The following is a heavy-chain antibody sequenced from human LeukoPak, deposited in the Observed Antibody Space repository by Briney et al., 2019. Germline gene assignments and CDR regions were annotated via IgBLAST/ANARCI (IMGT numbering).Heavy chain of an antibody. CDR1: GFTFSSYD. CDR3: ARDSGSGWYYFDY. V-gene: IGHV3-13*01. CDR2: IGTGGDT. Sequence: GGSLRLSCAASGFTFSSYDMHWVRQATGKGLEWISTIGTGGDTYYSGSVKGRFTISRENAKNSLYLQMNSLRAGDTAVYYCARDSGSGWYYFDYWGQETLVTVSS. D-gene: IGHD6-19*01. J-gene: IGHJ4*02.